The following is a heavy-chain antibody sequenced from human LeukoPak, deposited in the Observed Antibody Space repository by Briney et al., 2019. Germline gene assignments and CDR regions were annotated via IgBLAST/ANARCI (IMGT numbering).Heavy chain of an antibody. CDR3: ARDMQYSSEVRGIDY. J-gene: IGHJ4*02. CDR1: GFAFADYA. CDR2: IWYDGSNK. D-gene: IGHD6-19*01. Sequence: GGSLRLSCAASGFAFADYAMHWVRQIPGKGLEWVAVIWYDGSNKYYADSVKGRFTISRDNSKNTLYLQMNSLRAEDTAVYYCARDMQYSSEVRGIDYWGQGTLVTVSS. V-gene: IGHV3-33*08.